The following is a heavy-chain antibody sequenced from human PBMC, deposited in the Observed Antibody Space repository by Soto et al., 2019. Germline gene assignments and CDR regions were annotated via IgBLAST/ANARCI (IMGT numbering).Heavy chain of an antibody. J-gene: IGHJ5*02. CDR2: IYYSGST. V-gene: IGHV4-61*01. CDR3: ARGGAWFDP. D-gene: IGHD3-16*01. CDR1: GGSVSSGSYY. Sequence: QVQLQESGPGLVKPSETLSLTCTVSGGSVSSGSYYWSWIRQPPGKGLEWIGYIYYSGSTNYNPSLKSRVTISVDTSKNQFSLKLSSVTAADTAVYYCARGGAWFDPWGQGTLVTVSS.